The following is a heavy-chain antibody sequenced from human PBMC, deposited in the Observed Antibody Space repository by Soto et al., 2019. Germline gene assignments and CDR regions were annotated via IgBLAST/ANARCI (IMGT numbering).Heavy chain of an antibody. CDR1: GFSLSTSGVG. V-gene: IGHV2-5*02. CDR3: AQTRYSSGWLFSPPDFGL. CDR2: IYWDDDK. D-gene: IGHD6-19*01. Sequence: QITLKESGPTLVKPTQTLTLTCTFSGFSLSTSGVGVGWIRQPPGKALEWLALIYWDDDKRYSPSLKSRLTIPQEHPQKQVVLNMNNMDPVDTATNYCAQTRYSSGWLFSPPDFGLWGQGTLVTGS. J-gene: IGHJ4*01.